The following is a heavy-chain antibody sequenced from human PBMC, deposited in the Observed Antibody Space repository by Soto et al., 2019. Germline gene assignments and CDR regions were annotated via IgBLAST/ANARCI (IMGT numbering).Heavy chain of an antibody. CDR1: GYTFTNYA. CDR2: ISAYNGNT. CDR3: ARVDYDSSGRPFDY. J-gene: IGHJ4*02. V-gene: IGHV1-18*01. Sequence: ASVKVSCKASGYTFTNYAISWVRQAPGQGLEWMGWISAYNGNTNYAQKLQGRVTMTTDTSTSTAYMELRSLRSDDTAVYYCARVDYDSSGRPFDYWGQGTLVTVSS. D-gene: IGHD3-22*01.